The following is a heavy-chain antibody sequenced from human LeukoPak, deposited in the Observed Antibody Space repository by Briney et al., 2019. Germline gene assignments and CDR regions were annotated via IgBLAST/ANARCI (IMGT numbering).Heavy chain of an antibody. CDR1: GFTFSSYA. V-gene: IGHV3-7*01. Sequence: GGSLGLSCAASGFTFSSYAMSWVRQPPGKGPEWVANIRQDESERYSADSVKGRFTISRDNAKKSVYLYMSSLRAEDTALYYCARLSAYYYGSYFYYYMDVWGKGTTVTVSS. CDR2: IRQDESER. D-gene: IGHD3-10*01. CDR3: ARLSAYYYGSYFYYYMDV. J-gene: IGHJ6*03.